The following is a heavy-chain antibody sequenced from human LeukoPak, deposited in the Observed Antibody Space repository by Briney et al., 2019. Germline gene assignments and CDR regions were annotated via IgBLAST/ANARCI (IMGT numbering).Heavy chain of an antibody. D-gene: IGHD1-1*01. J-gene: IGHJ5*02. Sequence: GASVKVSCKASGYTFTSYAVNWVRQAPGQGLEWMGWINTNTGNPTYAQGFTGRFVFSLDTSVSTAYLQISSLKAEDTAVYYCAREGWSATGTNWFDPWGQGALVTVSS. CDR3: AREGWSATGTNWFDP. CDR1: GYTFTSYA. V-gene: IGHV7-4-1*02. CDR2: INTNTGNP.